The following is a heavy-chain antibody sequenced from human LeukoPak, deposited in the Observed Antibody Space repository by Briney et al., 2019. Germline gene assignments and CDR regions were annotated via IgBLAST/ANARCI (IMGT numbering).Heavy chain of an antibody. CDR1: GFTFSTYS. J-gene: IGHJ4*02. D-gene: IGHD3-10*01. CDR2: ISSGSSYI. CDR3: ARACYYGSGSIPCFDY. Sequence: GGSLRLSCAASGFTFSTYSMNWVRQAPGKGLGWVSSISSGSSYIYYADSLKGRFTISRDNAKNSLYLQVNSLRAEDTAVYYCARACYYGSGSIPCFDYWGQGTLVTVSS. V-gene: IGHV3-21*01.